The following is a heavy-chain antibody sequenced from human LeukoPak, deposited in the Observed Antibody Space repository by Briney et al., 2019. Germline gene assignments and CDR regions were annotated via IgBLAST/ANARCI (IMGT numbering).Heavy chain of an antibody. D-gene: IGHD5-12*01. CDR3: ARLDGATGFDP. CDR2: IYSGGST. CDR1: GFTFSSYG. V-gene: IGHV3-53*01. J-gene: IGHJ5*02. Sequence: GGTLRLSCAASGFTFSSYGMSWVRQAPGKGLEWVSVIYSGGSTYYADSVKGRFTISRDNSKNTLYLQMNSLRAEDTAVYYCARLDGATGFDPWGQGTLVTVSS.